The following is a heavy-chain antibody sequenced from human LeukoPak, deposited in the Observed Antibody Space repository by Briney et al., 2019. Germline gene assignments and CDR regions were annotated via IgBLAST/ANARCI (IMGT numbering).Heavy chain of an antibody. CDR1: GGSISSYY. CDR3: ARFPTTGYSSGWYLKMIASALGYMDV. CDR2: ISYSGST. V-gene: IGHV4-59*01. D-gene: IGHD6-19*01. J-gene: IGHJ6*02. Sequence: SETLSLTCTVSGGSISSYYWSWIRQPPGKGLEWIGYISYSGSTNCNPSLQSRVTISVDTSKHQFSLKLSSVTAADTAVYYCARFPTTGYSSGWYLKMIASALGYMDVWGQGTTVTVSS.